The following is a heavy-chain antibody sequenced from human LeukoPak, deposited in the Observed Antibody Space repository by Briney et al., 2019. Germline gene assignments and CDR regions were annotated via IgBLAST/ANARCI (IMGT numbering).Heavy chain of an antibody. Sequence: SETLSLTCTVSGGSISSYYWSWIRQPPGKGLEWIGYIYYSGSTNYNPSLKSRVTISVDTSKNQFSLKLSSVTAADTAVYYCARARAYCGGDCYSIGYYYYYYMDVWGKGTTVTVSS. V-gene: IGHV4-59*01. CDR3: ARARAYCGGDCYSIGYYYYYYMDV. J-gene: IGHJ6*03. D-gene: IGHD2-21*02. CDR2: IYYSGST. CDR1: GGSISSYY.